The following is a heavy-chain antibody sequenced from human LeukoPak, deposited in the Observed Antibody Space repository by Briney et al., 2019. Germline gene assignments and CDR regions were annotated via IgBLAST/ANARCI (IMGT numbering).Heavy chain of an antibody. CDR3: ARGSSGCSGGSCYSAVGGY. CDR1: GGSFSGYY. V-gene: IGHV4-34*01. J-gene: IGHJ4*02. Sequence: SETLSLTCAVYGGSFSGYYWSWIRQPPGKGLEWIGEINHSGSTNYNPSLKSRVTISVDTSKNQFSLKLSSVTAADTAVYYCARGSSGCSGGSCYSAVGGYWGQGTLVTVSS. D-gene: IGHD2-15*01. CDR2: INHSGST.